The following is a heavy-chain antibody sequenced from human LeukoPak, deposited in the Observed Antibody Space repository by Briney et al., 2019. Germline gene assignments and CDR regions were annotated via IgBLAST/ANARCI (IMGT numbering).Heavy chain of an antibody. CDR2: ISSSGSGGNT. Sequence: PGGSLRLSCTASGVTLSSYAMSWARQAPGKGLEWVSGISSSGSGGNTYYADSVKGRFTISRDNSKNTLYLQMNSLRAEDTAVYYCAKKNGPMNAFDIWGQGTMVTVSS. V-gene: IGHV3-23*01. CDR1: GVTLSSYA. J-gene: IGHJ3*02. D-gene: IGHD3-22*01. CDR3: AKKNGPMNAFDI.